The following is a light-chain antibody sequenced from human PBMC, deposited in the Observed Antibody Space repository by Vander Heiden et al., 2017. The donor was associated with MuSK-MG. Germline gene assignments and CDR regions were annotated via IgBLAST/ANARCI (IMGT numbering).Light chain of an antibody. CDR3: QQCGNWPLT. Sequence: EIVLTQSPATLSLSPGERATLSCRASQSVSSYLVWYQQKPGQAPRLLIYDASNRATGIPARFSGSGSGTDFTLTISSLEPEDLAVYYCQQCGNWPLTFGGGTKVEIK. CDR1: QSVSSY. V-gene: IGKV3-11*01. J-gene: IGKJ4*01. CDR2: DAS.